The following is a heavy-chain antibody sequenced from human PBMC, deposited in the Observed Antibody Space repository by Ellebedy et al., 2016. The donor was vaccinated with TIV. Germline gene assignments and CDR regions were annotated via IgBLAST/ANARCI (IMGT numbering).Heavy chain of an antibody. D-gene: IGHD1-26*01. Sequence: ASVKVSCXASGGTFSSYAINLVRQATGQGLEWMGWMNPNSGNTGYAQKFQGRVTMTRNTSISTAYMELSSLRSEDTAVYYCARAGWELNGVLGFDPWGHGTLVTVSS. V-gene: IGHV1-8*02. J-gene: IGHJ5*02. CDR1: GGTFSSYA. CDR2: MNPNSGNT. CDR3: ARAGWELNGVLGFDP.